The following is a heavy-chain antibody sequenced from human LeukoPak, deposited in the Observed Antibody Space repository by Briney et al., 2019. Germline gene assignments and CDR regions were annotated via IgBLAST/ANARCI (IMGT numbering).Heavy chain of an antibody. CDR3: ARALVATISSTWTTVTTRGFDY. J-gene: IGHJ4*02. V-gene: IGHV3-7*01. D-gene: IGHD4-17*01. CDR1: GFTFSSYW. CDR2: IKQDGSEK. Sequence: GGSLRLSCAASGFTFSSYWMSWVRQAPGKGLEWVANIKQDGSEKYYVDSVKGRFTISRDNAKNSLYPQMNSLRAEDTAVYYCARALVATISSTWTTVTTRGFDYWGQGTLSPSPQ.